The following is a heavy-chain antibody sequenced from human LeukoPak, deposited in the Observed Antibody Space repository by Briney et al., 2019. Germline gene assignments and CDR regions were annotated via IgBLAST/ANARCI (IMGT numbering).Heavy chain of an antibody. Sequence: GGSLRLSCAASGFTFSSYWMSWVRQAPGKGLEWVAVISYDGSTKYYAVSVKGRFTISRDNSKDTLYLQMNSLRGDDTAVYYCARGAHFWTAYYAGGWFDPWGQGTLVTVSS. D-gene: IGHD3/OR15-3a*01. CDR2: ISYDGSTK. CDR1: GFTFSSYW. J-gene: IGHJ5*02. CDR3: ARGAHFWTAYYAGGWFDP. V-gene: IGHV3-30*03.